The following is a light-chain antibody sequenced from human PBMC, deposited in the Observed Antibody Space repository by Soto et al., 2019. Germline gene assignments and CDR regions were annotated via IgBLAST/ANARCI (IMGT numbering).Light chain of an antibody. CDR2: DAS. CDR3: QQYENLPT. V-gene: IGKV1-33*01. CDR1: QNINNY. Sequence: DIQMTHSPPSLSASLGDSVTTTPQASQNINNYLNWYQQKPGRAPKLLTYDASNLEAGVPSRFRGGGSGTDFTFTISRLQPEDIATYYCQQYENLPTFGQGTRLEIK. J-gene: IGKJ5*01.